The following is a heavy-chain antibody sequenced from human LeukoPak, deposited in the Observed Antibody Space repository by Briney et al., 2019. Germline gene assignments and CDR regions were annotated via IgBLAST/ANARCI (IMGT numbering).Heavy chain of an antibody. D-gene: IGHD3-16*01. J-gene: IGHJ4*02. CDR1: GFTFDGYG. Sequence: PGGSLRLSCAASGFTFDGYGMHWVRRAPGKGLEWVSLISGDGDSTYYADSVKGRFTISRDNSKNSLYLQMNSLRSEDTALYFCAKLQMRGGRATGGFDYWGQGALVTVSS. V-gene: IGHV3-43*02. CDR3: AKLQMRGGRATGGFDY. CDR2: ISGDGDST.